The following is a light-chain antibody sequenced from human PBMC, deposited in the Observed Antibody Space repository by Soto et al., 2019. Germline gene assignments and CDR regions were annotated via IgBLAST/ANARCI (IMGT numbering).Light chain of an antibody. CDR1: QGISSY. CDR2: AAS. Sequence: AIRMTQSPSSFSASTGDRVTITCRASQGISSYLGWYQQKPGKAPKRLIYAASSLQSGVPSRFSGSGSGTEFTLTISSLQPEDFATYYCLQHNSYPVTFGQGTKVDIK. CDR3: LQHNSYPVT. V-gene: IGKV1-8*01. J-gene: IGKJ1*01.